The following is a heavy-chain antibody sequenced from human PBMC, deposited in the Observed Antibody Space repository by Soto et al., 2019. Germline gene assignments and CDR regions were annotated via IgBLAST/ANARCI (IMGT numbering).Heavy chain of an antibody. Sequence: EVQLLESGGGLVQPGGSLRLSCAASGFTFSSYAMSWVRQAPGKGLEWVSAISGSGGSRYYADSVKGRFTISRDNSKNTLYLQMNSLRAEDTAVYYCAKLTLSSSWYFGHYWGQGTLVTVSS. CDR2: ISGSGGSR. V-gene: IGHV3-23*01. CDR3: AKLTLSSSWYFGHY. CDR1: GFTFSSYA. D-gene: IGHD6-13*01. J-gene: IGHJ4*02.